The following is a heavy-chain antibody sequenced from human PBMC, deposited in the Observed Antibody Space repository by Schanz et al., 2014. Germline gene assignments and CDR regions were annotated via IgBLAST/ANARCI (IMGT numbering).Heavy chain of an antibody. Sequence: VQLEQSGAEVKKPGSSMKVSCKASGGTFSTYPINWLRQAPGQGLEWMGRIIPILGIANYAQKFQGRVTITADRSTSTAYMELSSLRSDDTAVYYCARDGVDAAAGGNYWGQGTLVTVSS. CDR1: GGTFSTYP. D-gene: IGHD6-13*01. CDR2: IIPILGIA. V-gene: IGHV1-69*04. CDR3: ARDGVDAAAGGNY. J-gene: IGHJ4*02.